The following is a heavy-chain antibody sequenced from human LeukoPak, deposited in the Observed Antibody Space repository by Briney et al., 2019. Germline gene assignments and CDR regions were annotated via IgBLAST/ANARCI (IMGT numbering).Heavy chain of an antibody. CDR2: IYTSGST. J-gene: IGHJ3*02. CDR3: ARDITEIGFDI. D-gene: IGHD3-10*01. V-gene: IGHV4-61*02. CDR1: GGSISSRSYY. Sequence: PSETLSLTCTVSGGSISSRSYYWSWIRQPAGKGLEWIGRIYTSGSTNYNPSLKSRVTISVDTSKNQFSLKLSSVTAADTAVYYCARDITEIGFDIWGQGTMVTVSS.